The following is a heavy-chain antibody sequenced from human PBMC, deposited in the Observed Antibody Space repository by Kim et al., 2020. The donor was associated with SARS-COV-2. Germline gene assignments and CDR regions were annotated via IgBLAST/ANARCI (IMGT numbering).Heavy chain of an antibody. CDR3: ARGSAAMVAY. D-gene: IGHD5-18*01. CDR2: INSDGRST. J-gene: IGHJ4*02. V-gene: IGHV3-74*01. Sequence: GGSLRLSCAASGFTVSSYWMHWVRQAPGKGLVWVSRINSDGRSTGYADSVKGRFTISRDNAKNTLYLQMNSLRADDTAVYYCARGSAAMVAYWGQGTLVTVSS. CDR1: GFTVSSYW.